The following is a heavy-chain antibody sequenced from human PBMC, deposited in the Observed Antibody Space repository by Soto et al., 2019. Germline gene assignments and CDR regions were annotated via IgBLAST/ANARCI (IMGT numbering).Heavy chain of an antibody. CDR2: ISLYSDGT. CDR1: GGTFSSYG. D-gene: IGHD2-2*01. V-gene: IGHV1-18*01. CDR3: ARVVPGAEAWFGP. J-gene: IGHJ5*02. Sequence: ASVKVSCKASGGTFSSYGITWVRQAPGQPLEWLGWISLYSDGTSYAQKFQGRVSMTTDTSTTTAYMELRSLRSDDTAVYYCARVVPGAEAWFGPWGQGTLVTVSS.